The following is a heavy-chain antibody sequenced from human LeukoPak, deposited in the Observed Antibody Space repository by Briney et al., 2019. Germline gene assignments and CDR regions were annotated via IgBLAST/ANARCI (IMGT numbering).Heavy chain of an antibody. V-gene: IGHV4-59*01. CDR1: GGSISGYY. J-gene: IGHJ6*03. Sequence: SETLSLTCTVSGGSISGYYWSWIRQPPGKGLEWIGYIYYSGSTNYNPSLKSRISISVDTSKNQFSLKLSSVTAADTAVYYCARTTEGGYTYNYFYYYYMDVWGKGTTGTISS. D-gene: IGHD5-18*01. CDR2: IYYSGST. CDR3: ARTTEGGYTYNYFYYYYMDV.